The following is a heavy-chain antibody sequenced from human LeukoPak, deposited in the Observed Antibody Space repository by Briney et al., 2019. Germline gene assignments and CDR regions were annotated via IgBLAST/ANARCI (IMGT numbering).Heavy chain of an antibody. J-gene: IGHJ5*02. CDR1: GYTFTSYG. Sequence: ASVKVSCKASGYTFTSYGISWVRQAPGQGLEWMGWISAYNGNTNYAQKLQGRVTMTTDTSTSTAYMELRSLRSDDTAVYYCARDYLLRVIAAAGTRRFDPWGQGTLVTVSS. V-gene: IGHV1-18*01. CDR2: ISAYNGNT. CDR3: ARDYLLRVIAAAGTRRFDP. D-gene: IGHD6-13*01.